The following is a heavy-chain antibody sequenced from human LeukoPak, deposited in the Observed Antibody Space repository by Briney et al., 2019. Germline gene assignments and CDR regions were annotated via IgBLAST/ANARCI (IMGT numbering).Heavy chain of an antibody. V-gene: IGHV4-34*01. CDR1: GGSISSYY. J-gene: IGHJ5*02. CDR2: INHSGST. Sequence: SETLSLTCTVSGGSISSYYWSWIRQPPGKGLEWIGEINHSGSTNYNPSLKSRVTISVDTSKNQFSLKLSSVTAADTAVYYCARSAMPPSRTTSRSNWFDPWGQGTLVTVSS. D-gene: IGHD2-2*01. CDR3: ARSAMPPSRTTSRSNWFDP.